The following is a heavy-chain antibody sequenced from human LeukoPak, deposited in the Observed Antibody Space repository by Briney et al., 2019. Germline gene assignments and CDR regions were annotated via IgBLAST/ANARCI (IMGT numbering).Heavy chain of an antibody. J-gene: IGHJ5*02. CDR3: AKDGYSSTAMVNNWFDP. Sequence: PGRSLRLSCAASGFTFDDYAMHWVRQAPGKGLEWVSGISWNSGSIGYADSVKGRFTISRDNAKNSLYLQMNSLRAEDTALYHCAKDGYSSTAMVNNWFDPWGQGTLVTVSS. CDR2: ISWNSGSI. D-gene: IGHD5-18*01. V-gene: IGHV3-9*01. CDR1: GFTFDDYA.